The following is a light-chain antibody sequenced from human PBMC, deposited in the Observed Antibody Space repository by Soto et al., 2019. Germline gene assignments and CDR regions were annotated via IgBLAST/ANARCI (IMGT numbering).Light chain of an antibody. V-gene: IGKV3-11*01. Sequence: EIVVIQSPATLSLSPGERATLSCRASQSVSSHLAWYEQKPGQAPRLLIDDASNRATGIPARFSGSGSGTDFILTISSLEPEDSAVYYCQQRADWWTFGQGTKVDI. CDR3: QQRADWWT. CDR2: DAS. CDR1: QSVSSH. J-gene: IGKJ1*01.